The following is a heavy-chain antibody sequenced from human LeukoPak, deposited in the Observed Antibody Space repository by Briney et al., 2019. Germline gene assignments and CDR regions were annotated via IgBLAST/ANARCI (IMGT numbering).Heavy chain of an antibody. D-gene: IGHD2/OR15-2a*01. CDR3: ARGSTSMPPGGY. CDR1: GGSIKSNNW. V-gene: IGHV4-4*02. J-gene: IGHJ4*02. CDR2: IYHSGST. Sequence: SETLSLTCAVSGGSIKSNNWWSWVRQPPGKGLEWIGEIYHSGSTNYNPSLKSRVTILVDTSKNRFSLKLSSVTAADTAVYYCARGSTSMPPGGYWGQGTLVTVSS.